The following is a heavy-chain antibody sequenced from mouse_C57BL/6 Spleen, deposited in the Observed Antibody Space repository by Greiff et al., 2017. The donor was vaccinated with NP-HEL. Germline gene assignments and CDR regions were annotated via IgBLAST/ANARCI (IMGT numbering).Heavy chain of an antibody. D-gene: IGHD1-1*01. J-gene: IGHJ2*01. Sequence: VQLQQSDAELVKPGASVKISCKASGYTFTDHTIHWMKQRPEQGLEWIGYIYPSDGSTKYNEKFKGKATLTADKSSSTAYMPLNSLTSEDSAVYICSRARAVVPYLDYWGQGTTLTVSS. CDR3: SRARAVVPYLDY. CDR2: IYPSDGST. CDR1: GYTFTDHT. V-gene: IGHV1-78*01.